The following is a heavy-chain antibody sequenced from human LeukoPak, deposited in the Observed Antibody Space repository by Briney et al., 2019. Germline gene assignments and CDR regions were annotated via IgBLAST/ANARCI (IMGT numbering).Heavy chain of an antibody. CDR2: INPNSGGT. Sequence: ASVKVSCKASGYTFTSYGISWVRQAPGQGLEWMGRINPNSGGTNYAQKFQGRVPMTRDTSISTAYMELSRLRSDDTAVYYCAREYSSGWTGRYWGQGTLVTVSS. D-gene: IGHD6-19*01. CDR3: AREYSSGWTGRY. J-gene: IGHJ4*02. V-gene: IGHV1-2*06. CDR1: GYTFTSYG.